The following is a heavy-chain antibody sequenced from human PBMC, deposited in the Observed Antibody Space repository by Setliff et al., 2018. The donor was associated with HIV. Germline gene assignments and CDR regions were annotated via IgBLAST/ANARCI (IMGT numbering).Heavy chain of an antibody. V-gene: IGHV3-13*01. Sequence: GSLRLSCAASGFTFSNYGMNWVRQAPGKGLEWVSAIGTAGDTYYSDSVKGRFTVSRENAKNSLYLQMNSLRAGDTAVYYCARAGGYSYGWRAFDIWGQGTMVTVSS. CDR1: GFTFSNYG. CDR3: ARAGGYSYGWRAFDI. J-gene: IGHJ3*02. D-gene: IGHD5-18*01. CDR2: IGTAGDT.